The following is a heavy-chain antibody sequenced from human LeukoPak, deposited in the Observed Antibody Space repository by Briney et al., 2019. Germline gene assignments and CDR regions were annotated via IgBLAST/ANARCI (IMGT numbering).Heavy chain of an antibody. CDR3: AKAKRAGIRGDYRWYGDY. Sequence: PGGSLRLSCAASGFTFSSYAMSWVRQAPGKGLEWVSAISGSGGSTYYADSVKGRFTISRDNSKNTLYLQMNSLRAEDTAVYYCAKAKRAGIRGDYRWYGDYWGQGTLVTVSS. D-gene: IGHD4-17*01. J-gene: IGHJ4*02. CDR2: ISGSGGST. V-gene: IGHV3-23*01. CDR1: GFTFSSYA.